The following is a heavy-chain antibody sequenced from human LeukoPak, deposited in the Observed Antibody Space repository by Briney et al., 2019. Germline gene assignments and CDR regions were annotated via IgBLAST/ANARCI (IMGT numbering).Heavy chain of an antibody. J-gene: IGHJ1*01. CDR2: IYYSGST. V-gene: IGHV4-31*03. Sequence: SQTLSLTCTVSGGSISSGGYYWSWIRQHPGKGLEWIGYIYYSGSTYYNPSLKSRVTISVDTSKNQFSLKLSSVTAADTAVYYCARAFAPAGYYYDSSGYYLRYVAEYFQHWGQGTLVTVSS. CDR1: GGSISSGGYY. D-gene: IGHD3-22*01. CDR3: ARAFAPAGYYYDSSGYYLRYVAEYFQH.